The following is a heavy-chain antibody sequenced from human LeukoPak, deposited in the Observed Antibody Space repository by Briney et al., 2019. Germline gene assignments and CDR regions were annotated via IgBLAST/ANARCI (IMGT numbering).Heavy chain of an antibody. Sequence: GASLKISCKGSGSRFTSYWIGWVRQMPGKGLEWMGIIYPGDSDTRYSPSFQGQVTISADKSISTAYLQWSSLKASDTAMYYCARYYWRSSGYYSLPHFDYWGQGTLVTVSS. J-gene: IGHJ4*02. CDR1: GSRFTSYW. V-gene: IGHV5-51*01. D-gene: IGHD3-22*01. CDR2: IYPGDSDT. CDR3: ARYYWRSSGYYSLPHFDY.